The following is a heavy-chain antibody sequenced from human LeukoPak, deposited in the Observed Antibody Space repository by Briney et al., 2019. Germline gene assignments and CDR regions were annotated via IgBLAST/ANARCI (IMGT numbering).Heavy chain of an antibody. CDR3: ARVKYCSGGSCYGTWDYYYYMDV. J-gene: IGHJ6*03. CDR2: ISAYNGNT. D-gene: IGHD2-15*01. CDR1: GYTFTSYG. Sequence: SVKVSCKASGYTFTSYGISWVRQAPGQGLEWMGWISAYNGNTNYAQKFQGRVTMTRDTSISTAYMELSRLRSDDTAVYYCARVKYCSGGSCYGTWDYYYYMDVWGKGTTVTVSS. V-gene: IGHV1-18*01.